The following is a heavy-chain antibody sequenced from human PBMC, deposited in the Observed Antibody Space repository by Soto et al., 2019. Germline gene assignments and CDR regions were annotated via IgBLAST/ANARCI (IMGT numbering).Heavy chain of an antibody. J-gene: IGHJ4*02. D-gene: IGHD5-12*01. V-gene: IGHV1-18*04. CDR1: GYTFTSSG. CDR2: ISGHNVVT. Sequence: QVPLVQSGPEVKKPEASVKVSCKTSGYTFTSSGISWVRQAPGQGPEWMGWISGHNVVTNFALNFQDRVTLTIVSSTTTAYMEVRRLSFADTAIYYCARDQGGYGIFDDWGQGTLVTVSS. CDR3: ARDQGGYGIFDD.